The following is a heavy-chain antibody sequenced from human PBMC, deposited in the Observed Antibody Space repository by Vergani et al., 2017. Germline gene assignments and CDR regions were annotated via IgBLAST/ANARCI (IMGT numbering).Heavy chain of an antibody. CDR3: AKQLVGYFDY. CDR1: GGSISSSSYY. CDR2: IYYSGST. D-gene: IGHD6-6*01. V-gene: IGHV4-39*01. Sequence: QLQLQESGPGLVKPSETLSLTCTVSGGSISSSSYYWGWIRQPPGKGLEWIGSIYYSGSTYYNPSLMSRVTISVDTSKKQFSLKLSSVTAADTAVYYCAKQLVGYFDYWGQGTLVTVSS. J-gene: IGHJ4*02.